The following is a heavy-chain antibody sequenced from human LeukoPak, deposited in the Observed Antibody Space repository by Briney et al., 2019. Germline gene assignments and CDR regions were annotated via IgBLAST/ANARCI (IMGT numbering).Heavy chain of an antibody. CDR1: GYTFTSYG. J-gene: IGHJ5*02. V-gene: IGHV1-18*01. D-gene: IGHD3-10*01. CDR2: ISAYNGNT. Sequence: ASVKVSCKASGYTFTSYGISWVRQAPGQGLEWMGWISAYNGNTNYAQKLQGRVTMTTDTSTSTAYMELRSLRSDDTAVYYCARSGRITMVRGVISTPNWFDPWGQGTLVTVSS. CDR3: ARSGRITMVRGVISTPNWFDP.